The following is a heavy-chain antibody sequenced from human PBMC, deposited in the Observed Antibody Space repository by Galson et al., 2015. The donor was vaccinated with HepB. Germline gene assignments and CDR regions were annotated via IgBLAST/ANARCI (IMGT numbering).Heavy chain of an antibody. CDR2: INAGNGNT. V-gene: IGHV1-3*01. Sequence: CKASGYTFTSYAMHWVRQAPGQRLEWMGWINAGNGNTKYSQKFQGRVTITRDTSASTAYMELSSLRSEDTAVYYCAREGWVTAYDAFDIWGQGTMVTVSS. D-gene: IGHD2-21*02. J-gene: IGHJ3*02. CDR1: GYTFTSYA. CDR3: AREGWVTAYDAFDI.